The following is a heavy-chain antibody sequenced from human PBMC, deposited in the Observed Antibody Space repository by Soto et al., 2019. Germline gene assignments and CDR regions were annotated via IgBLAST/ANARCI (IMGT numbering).Heavy chain of an antibody. CDR1: GFTFSSYA. V-gene: IGHV3-23*01. CDR3: AKIPAYSSSYYFDY. D-gene: IGHD6-6*01. J-gene: IGHJ4*02. Sequence: EVQLLESGGGLVQPGGSLRLSCTASGFTFSSYAMSWVRQAPGQGLEWVSAISGGGGSTYYADSVKGRFTISRDNSKNTLYLQMNSLRAEDTAVYYCAKIPAYSSSYYFDYWGQGALVTVST. CDR2: ISGGGGST.